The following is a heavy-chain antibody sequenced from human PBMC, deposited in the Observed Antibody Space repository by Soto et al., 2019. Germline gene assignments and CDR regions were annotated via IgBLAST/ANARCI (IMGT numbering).Heavy chain of an antibody. V-gene: IGHV3-7*03. CDR2: IKQDGGDT. J-gene: IGHJ3*01. D-gene: IGHD2-2*03. CDR1: GFSFTNHW. CDR3: ERHGFHRDALDL. Sequence: EMQLEESGGGLVQPGGSRRLSCEASGFSFTNHWMSWVRQAPGKGLEWLANIKQDGGDTYYLESVKGRFSISRDNAKDSVYLQMSGLRAEDTAVYYCERHGFHRDALDLWGQGTLVTASS.